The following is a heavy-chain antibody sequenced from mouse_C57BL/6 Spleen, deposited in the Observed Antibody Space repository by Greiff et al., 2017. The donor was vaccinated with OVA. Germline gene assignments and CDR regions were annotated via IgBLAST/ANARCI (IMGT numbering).Heavy chain of an antibody. CDR2: LYPGSGNT. Sequence: QVQLQQSGPELVTPGASVKISCKASGYTFTDYYINWVKQRPGQGLEWIGWLYPGSGNTKYNEKFKGKATLTVDTSSSTAYMQLSSLTSEDSAVYFCARWRDYDGFAYWGQGTLVTVSA. D-gene: IGHD2-4*01. J-gene: IGHJ3*01. V-gene: IGHV1-84*01. CDR3: ARWRDYDGFAY. CDR1: GYTFTDYY.